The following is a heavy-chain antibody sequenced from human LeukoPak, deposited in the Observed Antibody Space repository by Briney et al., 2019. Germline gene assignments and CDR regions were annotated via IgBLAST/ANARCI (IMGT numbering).Heavy chain of an antibody. CDR3: ASAGTTPYHWFVP. Sequence: PGGSLRLSCAASGFTFSSYGMHWVRQAPGKGLEWVAVIWYDGSNKYYADSVKGRFTISRDNSKNTLYLQMNSLRAEDTAVYYCASAGTTPYHWFVPWGEPTLVTVCS. CDR2: IWYDGSNK. CDR1: GFTFSSYG. D-gene: IGHD1-7*01. V-gene: IGHV3-33*01. J-gene: IGHJ5*02.